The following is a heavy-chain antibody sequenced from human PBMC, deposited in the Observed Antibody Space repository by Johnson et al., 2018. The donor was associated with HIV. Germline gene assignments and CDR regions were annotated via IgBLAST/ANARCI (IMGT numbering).Heavy chain of an antibody. CDR3: ARDLAIGGRTDAFDI. CDR1: GFTFSDYY. J-gene: IGHJ3*02. CDR2: ISSSGSTI. V-gene: IGHV3-11*01. D-gene: IGHD6-6*01. Sequence: VQVVESGGGLVKPGGSLRLSCAASGFTFSDYYMSWIRQAPGKGLEWVSYISSSGSTIYNADSVKGRFTISRDNAKNSLYLQMNSLRAEDTALYYCARDLAIGGRTDAFDIWGQGTMVTVSS.